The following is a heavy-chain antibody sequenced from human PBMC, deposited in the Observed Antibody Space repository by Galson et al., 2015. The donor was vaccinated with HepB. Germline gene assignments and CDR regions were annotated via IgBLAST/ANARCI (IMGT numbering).Heavy chain of an antibody. CDR1: GFSLSTSGMC. V-gene: IGHV2-70*01. CDR2: IDWDDDK. J-gene: IGHJ4*02. Sequence: PALVKPTQTLTLTCTFSGFSLSTSGMCVSWLRQPPGKALEWLALIDWDDDKYYSTSLKTRLTISKDTSKNQVVLTMTNMDPVDTATYYCARTLYSSSSGFYFDYWGQGTLVTVSS. CDR3: ARTLYSSSSGFYFDY. D-gene: IGHD6-6*01.